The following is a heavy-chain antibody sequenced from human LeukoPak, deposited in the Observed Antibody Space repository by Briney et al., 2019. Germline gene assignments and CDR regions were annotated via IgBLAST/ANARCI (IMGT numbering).Heavy chain of an antibody. V-gene: IGHV4-59*01. CDR2: IYYSGST. D-gene: IGHD7-27*01. CDR1: GGSISSYY. Sequence: SETLSLTCTVSGGSISSYYWSWIRQPPGKGLEWIGYIYYSGSTNYNPSLKSRVTISADTSKNQFSLKLSSVTAADTAVYYCARGAGGILGYMDVWGKGTTVTVSS. J-gene: IGHJ6*03. CDR3: ARGAGGILGYMDV.